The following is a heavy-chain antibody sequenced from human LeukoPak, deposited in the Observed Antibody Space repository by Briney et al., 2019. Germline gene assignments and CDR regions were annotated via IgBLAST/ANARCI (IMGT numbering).Heavy chain of an antibody. V-gene: IGHV3-69-1*01. J-gene: IGHJ4*02. D-gene: IGHD4-17*01. CDR1: GFTVSSNY. Sequence: GGSLRLSCAASGFTVSSNYMSWVRQAPGKGLEWVSSISSISYIYYADSVKGRFTISRDTAKNSLYLQMNSLRAEDTAVYYCARDQYGDYALDYWGQGTLVTVSS. CDR2: ISSISYI. CDR3: ARDQYGDYALDY.